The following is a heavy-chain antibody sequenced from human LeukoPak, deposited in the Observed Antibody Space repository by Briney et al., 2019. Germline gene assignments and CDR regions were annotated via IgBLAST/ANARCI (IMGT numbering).Heavy chain of an antibody. Sequence: GGSLRLSCAASGFTFSSYSMNWVRQAPGKGLEWVSSISSSSSYIYYADSVKGRFTISRDNAKNSLYLQMNSLRAEDTAVYYCSRDGRAVAATTGYWGQGTLVTVSS. CDR2: ISSSSSYI. CDR1: GFTFSSYS. J-gene: IGHJ4*02. D-gene: IGHD1-1*01. CDR3: SRDGRAVAATTGY. V-gene: IGHV3-21*04.